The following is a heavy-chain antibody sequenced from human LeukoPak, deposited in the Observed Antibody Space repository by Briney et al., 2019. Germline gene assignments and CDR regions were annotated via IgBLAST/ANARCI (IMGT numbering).Heavy chain of an antibody. CDR2: ISSDGSDK. Sequence: GGSLRLSCAASGFIFSSYVMHWGRRAPGKGLEWVAVISSDGSDKYYADSGKGRFTISRDTSKNQLYLQINSLRTEDTAVYYCAKGVRGVIAYYFDFWGQGTLVTVSS. CDR3: AKGVRGVIAYYFDF. D-gene: IGHD3-10*01. CDR1: GFIFSSYV. V-gene: IGHV3-30*18. J-gene: IGHJ4*02.